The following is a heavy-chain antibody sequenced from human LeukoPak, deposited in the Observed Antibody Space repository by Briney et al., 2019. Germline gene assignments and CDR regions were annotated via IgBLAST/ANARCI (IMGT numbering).Heavy chain of an antibody. V-gene: IGHV4-39*07. J-gene: IGHJ4*02. CDR2: IYYSGNT. Sequence: SETLSLTCTVSGGSFNSSTYYWGWIRQPPGKGLEWIGSIYYSGNTYNNPSLKSRVTISVDTSKNQFSLKLSSVTAADTAVYYCARIISSSPIEYWGQGALVTVSS. CDR1: GGSFNSSTYY. D-gene: IGHD6-13*01. CDR3: ARIISSSPIEY.